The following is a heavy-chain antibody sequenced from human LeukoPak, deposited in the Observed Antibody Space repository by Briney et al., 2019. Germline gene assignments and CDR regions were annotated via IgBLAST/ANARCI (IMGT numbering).Heavy chain of an antibody. CDR2: IYYSGST. V-gene: IGHV4-39*07. CDR1: GGSISSSSYY. D-gene: IGHD3-22*01. J-gene: IGHJ6*02. CDR3: GRPYHYFYSNGHRMEV. Sequence: SETLSLTCTVSGGSISSSSYYWGWIRQPPGKGLEWIGSIYYSGSTYYNPSLKSRVTISVETSKNQFSLKLSSVTAADTAVYYCGRPYHYFYSNGHRMEVLGQGATVTGSS.